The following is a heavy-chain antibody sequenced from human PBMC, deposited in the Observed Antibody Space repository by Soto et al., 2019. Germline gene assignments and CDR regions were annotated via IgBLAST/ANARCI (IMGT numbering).Heavy chain of an antibody. Sequence: SETLSLTCNVSGGSVSGYHWSWIRQPPGKGLEWIGYIYYSGSTNYNPSLKSRVTISVDTSKNQFSLKLSSVTAADTAVHYCAGGYDSRGYPDPTAFDIWGQGAMVTVSS. J-gene: IGHJ3*02. CDR1: GGSVSGYH. CDR2: IYYSGST. V-gene: IGHV4-59*02. CDR3: AGGYDSRGYPDPTAFDI. D-gene: IGHD3-22*01.